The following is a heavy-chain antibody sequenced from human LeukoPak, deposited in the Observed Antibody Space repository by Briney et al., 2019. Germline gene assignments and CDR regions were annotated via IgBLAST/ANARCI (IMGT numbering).Heavy chain of an antibody. V-gene: IGHV3-23*01. Sequence: GGSLRLSCAASGFTFSSYAMSSVRQAPGKGLEWVSAISGSGGSTYYADSVKGRFTISRDNSKNTLYLQMNSLRAEDTAVYYCAKAWSGYDYYFDYWGQGTLVTVSS. CDR3: AKAWSGYDYYFDY. CDR2: ISGSGGST. CDR1: GFTFSSYA. D-gene: IGHD5-12*01. J-gene: IGHJ4*02.